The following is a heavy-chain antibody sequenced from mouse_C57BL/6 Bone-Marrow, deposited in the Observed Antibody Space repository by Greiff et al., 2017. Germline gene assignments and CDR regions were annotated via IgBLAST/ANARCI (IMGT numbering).Heavy chain of an antibody. CDR3: ARGAYYSNYDAMDY. CDR2: IDPSDSYT. CDR1: GYTFTSYW. V-gene: IGHV1-50*01. D-gene: IGHD2-5*01. Sequence: QVQLQQSGAELVKPGASVKLSCKASGYTFTSYWMQLVKQRPGQGLEWIGEIDPSDSYTNYNQKFKGKATLTVDTSSSTAYMQLSSLTSEDSAVYYCARGAYYSNYDAMDYWGQGTSVTVSS. J-gene: IGHJ4*01.